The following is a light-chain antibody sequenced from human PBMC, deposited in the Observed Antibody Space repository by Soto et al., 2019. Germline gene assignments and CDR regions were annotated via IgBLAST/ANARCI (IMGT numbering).Light chain of an antibody. CDR2: DNH. Sequence: QSVVTQPPSVSGTPGQRVTISCSGSRSNIGSNTVNWYQDLPGTAPKLLVYDNHHRPSGVPDRFSGSKSGTSASLAISGLQSDDEAEYYCAAWDDSLNAFYVFGTGTKLTVL. J-gene: IGLJ1*01. V-gene: IGLV1-44*01. CDR1: RSNIGSNT. CDR3: AAWDDSLNAFYV.